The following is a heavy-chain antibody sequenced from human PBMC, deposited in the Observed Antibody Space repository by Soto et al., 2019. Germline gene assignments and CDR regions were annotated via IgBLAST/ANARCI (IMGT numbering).Heavy chain of an antibody. V-gene: IGHV3-7*03. Sequence: GGSLRLSCSASGFTFSSNWMTWVRQAPEKGLEWVANIKEDGSEKNYVDSVKGRFTISRDNAENSVYLQMNSLRAEDTAVYYCARDDAPTAPSTFDYWGQGALVTVSS. D-gene: IGHD2-21*02. CDR1: GFTFSSNW. CDR2: IKEDGSEK. J-gene: IGHJ4*02. CDR3: ARDDAPTAPSTFDY.